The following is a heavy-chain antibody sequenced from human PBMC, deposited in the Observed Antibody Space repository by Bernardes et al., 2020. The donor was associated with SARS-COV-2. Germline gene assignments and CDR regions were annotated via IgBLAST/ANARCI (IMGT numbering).Heavy chain of an antibody. V-gene: IGHV3-23*01. J-gene: IGHJ4*02. CDR1: GFTFSSYA. Sequence: GGSLRLSCAASGFTFSSYAMSWVRQAPGKGLEWVSAISGSGGSTYYADSVKGRFTISRDNSKNTLYLQMNSLRAEDTAVYYCAKPSYCTNGVCYNIFDYWGQGTLVTVSS. D-gene: IGHD2-8*01. CDR3: AKPSYCTNGVCYNIFDY. CDR2: ISGSGGST.